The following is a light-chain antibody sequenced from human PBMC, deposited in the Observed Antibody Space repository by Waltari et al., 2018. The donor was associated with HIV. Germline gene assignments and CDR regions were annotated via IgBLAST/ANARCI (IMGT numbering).Light chain of an antibody. J-gene: IGLJ3*02. CDR2: QNN. CDR1: NLGDQY. CDR3: QAWDNSAAWV. Sequence: SYGVTQPPSVSVSPGQTASITCSGDNLGDQYTSWYQQRPRQPPVLVIYQNNKWPEGIPERFSGSNSGNTATLTISGTQAMDEADYYCQAWDNSAAWVFGGGTKLTVL. V-gene: IGLV3-1*01.